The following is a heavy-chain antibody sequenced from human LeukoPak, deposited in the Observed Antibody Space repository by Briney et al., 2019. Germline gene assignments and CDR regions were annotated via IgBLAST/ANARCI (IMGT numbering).Heavy chain of an antibody. CDR1: GGSFSGYY. J-gene: IGHJ3*02. Sequence: PSETLSLTCAVYGGSFSGYYWSWIRQPPGKGLEWIGEINHSGSTNYTPSLKSRVTISVDTSKNQFSLKLSSVTAADTAVYYCARAGYGDYEGAFDIWGQGTMVTVSS. CDR2: INHSGST. CDR3: ARAGYGDYEGAFDI. D-gene: IGHD4-17*01. V-gene: IGHV4-34*01.